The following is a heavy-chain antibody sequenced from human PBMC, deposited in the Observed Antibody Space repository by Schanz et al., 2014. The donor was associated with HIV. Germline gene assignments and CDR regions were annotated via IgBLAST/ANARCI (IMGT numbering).Heavy chain of an antibody. Sequence: QVQLVESGGGVVQPGRSLRLSCAASGFTFSIYGMHWVRQAPGKGLEWVASILYDGSNEYYADSVKGRFAISRDNAKNTLYLQMDSLRPEDTATYYCVRDESTLTTGDFQDWGQGTLVTVSS. CDR2: ILYDGSNE. CDR3: VRDESTLTTGDFQD. D-gene: IGHD4-17*01. CDR1: GFTFSIYG. V-gene: IGHV3-33*08. J-gene: IGHJ1*01.